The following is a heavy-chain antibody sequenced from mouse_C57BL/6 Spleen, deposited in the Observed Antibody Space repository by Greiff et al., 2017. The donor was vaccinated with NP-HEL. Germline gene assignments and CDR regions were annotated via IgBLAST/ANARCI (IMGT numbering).Heavy chain of an antibody. J-gene: IGHJ2*01. CDR1: GFTFSSYA. CDR2: ISDGGSYT. D-gene: IGHD1-1*01. V-gene: IGHV5-4*01. CDR3: ARDQAPYYGSSYDY. Sequence: EVKLLESGGGLVKPGGSLKLSCAASGFTFSSYAMSWVRQTPEKRLEWVATISDGGSYTYYPDNVKGRFTISRDNAKNNLYLQMSHLKSEDTAMYYCARDQAPYYGSSYDYWGQGTTLTVSS.